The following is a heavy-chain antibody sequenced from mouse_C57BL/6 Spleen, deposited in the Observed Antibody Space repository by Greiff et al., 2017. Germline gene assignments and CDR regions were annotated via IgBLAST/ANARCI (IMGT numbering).Heavy chain of an antibody. CDR3: ARSGGTTTVEFAY. Sequence: QVQLQQPGAELVMPGASVKLSCKASGYTFTSYWMHWVKQRPGQGLEWIGEIDPSDSYTNYNQKFKGKSTLTVDKSSSTAYMQLSSLTSEDSAVYYCARSGGTTTVEFAYWGQGTLVTVSA. CDR2: IDPSDSYT. V-gene: IGHV1-69*01. CDR1: GYTFTSYW. D-gene: IGHD1-1*01. J-gene: IGHJ3*01.